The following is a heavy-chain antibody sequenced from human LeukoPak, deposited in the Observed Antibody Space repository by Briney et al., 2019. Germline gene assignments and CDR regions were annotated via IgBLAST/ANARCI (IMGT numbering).Heavy chain of an antibody. J-gene: IGHJ6*03. CDR2: IYSGGST. V-gene: IGHV3-66*01. CDR3: ASSGYYYYMDV. D-gene: IGHD6-19*01. Sequence: PGGSLRLSCAASGFTVSSNYMSWVRQAPGKGLEWVSVIYSGGSTYYADSVKGRFTISRDNSKNTLYLQMNSLRAEDTAVYYCASSGYYYYMDVWGKGTTVTISS. CDR1: GFTVSSNY.